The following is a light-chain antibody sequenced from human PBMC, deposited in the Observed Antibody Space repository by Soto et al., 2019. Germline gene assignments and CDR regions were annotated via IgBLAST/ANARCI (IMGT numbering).Light chain of an antibody. Sequence: DIVLTQSPGTLSLSPGERATLSCRASQNILSNLAWYQQKPGQAPRLLIYGASTRATGIPARFSGSGSGTEFTLTISSLQSEDFEIYYCQQYNNWPITFGQGTRLEIK. J-gene: IGKJ5*01. CDR2: GAS. CDR1: QNILSN. V-gene: IGKV3-15*01. CDR3: QQYNNWPIT.